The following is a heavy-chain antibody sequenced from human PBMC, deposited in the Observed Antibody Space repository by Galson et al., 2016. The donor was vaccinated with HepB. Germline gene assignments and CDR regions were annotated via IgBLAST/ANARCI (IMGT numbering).Heavy chain of an antibody. J-gene: IGHJ4*02. Sequence: SVKVSCKASKYTFTVYYIHWVRQAPGQGLEWMGWISPNSGGTNYAQKFQGRVTMTRDTSITTAYMELSSLRSDDTAVYYCAREAAPGDDYSLAYWGQGTRVTVSS. CDR2: ISPNSGGT. V-gene: IGHV1-2*02. D-gene: IGHD4-11*01. CDR3: AREAAPGDDYSLAY. CDR1: KYTFTVYY.